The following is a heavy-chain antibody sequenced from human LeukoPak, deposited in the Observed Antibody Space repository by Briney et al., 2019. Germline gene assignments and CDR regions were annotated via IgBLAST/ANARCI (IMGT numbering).Heavy chain of an antibody. D-gene: IGHD6-19*01. V-gene: IGHV3-66*01. CDR1: GFSVSSNY. Sequence: GGSLRLSCAAPGFSVSSNYMSWVRQAPGKGLEWVSVIYSGGSTYYADSVKGRFTISRDNSKNTLYLQMNSLRAEDTAVYYCAKMVPSSGWTWGQGTLVTVSS. CDR2: IYSGGST. J-gene: IGHJ5*02. CDR3: AKMVPSSGWT.